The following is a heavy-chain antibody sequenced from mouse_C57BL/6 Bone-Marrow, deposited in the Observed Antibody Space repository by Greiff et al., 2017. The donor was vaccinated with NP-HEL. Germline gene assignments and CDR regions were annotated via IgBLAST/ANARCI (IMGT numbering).Heavy chain of an antibody. J-gene: IGHJ1*03. CDR2: IDPSDSET. CDR1: GYTFTSYW. D-gene: IGHD1-1*01. CDR3: ARDLLLALWYFDV. Sequence: VQLQQPGAELVRPGSSVKLSCKASGYTFTSYWMHWVKQRPIQGLEWIGNIDPSDSETHYNQKFKDKAKLTVDKSSSTAYMQLSSLTSEDAAVYDCARDLLLALWYFDVWGTGTTVTVSS. V-gene: IGHV1-52*01.